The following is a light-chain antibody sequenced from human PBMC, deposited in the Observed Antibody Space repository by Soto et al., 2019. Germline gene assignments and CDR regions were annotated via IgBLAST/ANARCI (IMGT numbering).Light chain of an antibody. CDR1: SSNMGTNT. CDR3: AAWDGSLNHIL. J-gene: IGLJ2*01. CDR2: SDN. Sequence: QLVLTQPPSASGTPGQRVTISCSGSSSNMGTNTVNWYQQLPRAAPKLLIYSDNQRPSGVPDRFSGSKSGTSASLAITGLQSEDEADYYCAAWDGSLNHILSGGGTKVTVL. V-gene: IGLV1-44*01.